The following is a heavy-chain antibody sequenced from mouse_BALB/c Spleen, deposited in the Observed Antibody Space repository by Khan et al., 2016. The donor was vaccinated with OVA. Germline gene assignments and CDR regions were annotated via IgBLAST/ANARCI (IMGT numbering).Heavy chain of an antibody. J-gene: IGHJ3*01. D-gene: IGHD2-1*01. Sequence: QVQLQQSGAEMAKPGASVKMSCKASGYSFTSYWMHWVKQRPGQGLEWIGYINPSTAYTEYNQKFKDKATLTTDKSSNTAYMQLSSLTSEDSAVNYCARRGLDGIFTYWGQGTLVTVSA. V-gene: IGHV1-7*01. CDR2: INPSTAYT. CDR1: GYSFTSYW. CDR3: ARRGLDGIFTY.